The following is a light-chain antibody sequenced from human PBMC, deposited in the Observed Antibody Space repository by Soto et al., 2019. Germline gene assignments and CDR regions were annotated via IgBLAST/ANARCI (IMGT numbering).Light chain of an antibody. CDR1: QGIGNY. V-gene: IGKV1-27*01. CDR2: TSS. J-gene: IGKJ4*01. CDR3: QQANSFPIT. Sequence: EIQMTQSPSSLSASVGDRATITCRASQGIGNYLAWYQQKPGQVPKLLIYTSSTRPSGVPARFSGSGSGTDFTLTISSLQSEDFATYYCQQANSFPITFGGGTQLDIK.